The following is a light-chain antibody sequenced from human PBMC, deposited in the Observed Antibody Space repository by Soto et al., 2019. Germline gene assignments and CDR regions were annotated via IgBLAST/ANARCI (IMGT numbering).Light chain of an antibody. CDR2: DVS. V-gene: IGLV2-11*01. CDR3: SSYAGSNTHVV. CDR1: SSDVGAYNC. J-gene: IGLJ2*01. Sequence: QSALTQPRSVSGSPGQSVTISCTGTSSDVGAYNCVSWYQQYPGKVPKLMIYDVSKRPSGVPDRFSGSKSGNTASLTISGLQAEDEADYYCSSYAGSNTHVVFGGGTKVTVL.